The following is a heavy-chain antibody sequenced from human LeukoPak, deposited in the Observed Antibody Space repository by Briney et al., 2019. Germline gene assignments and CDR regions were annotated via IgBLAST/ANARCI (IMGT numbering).Heavy chain of an antibody. CDR2: IWYDGSNK. Sequence: SGGSLRLSCAASGFTFSSYGMHWVRQAPGKGLEWVAVIWYDGSNKYYADSVKGRFTISRDNSKNTLYLQMNSLRAEDTAVYYCARDPSMVRGVYYYYYYGMDVWGKGTTVTVSS. CDR3: ARDPSMVRGVYYYYYYGMDV. J-gene: IGHJ6*04. D-gene: IGHD3-10*01. V-gene: IGHV3-33*01. CDR1: GFTFSSYG.